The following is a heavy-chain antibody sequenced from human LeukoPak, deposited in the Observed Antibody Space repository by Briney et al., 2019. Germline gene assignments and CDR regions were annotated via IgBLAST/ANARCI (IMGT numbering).Heavy chain of an antibody. CDR1: GFTFSSYA. V-gene: IGHV3-23*01. Sequence: GGSLRLSCAASGFTFSSYAMSWVRQAPGRGLEWVSGINGSSSSTYYADSVKGRFTISISRDNFKNTLYLQMNSLRAEDTAVYYCAKGLSTSYYSDFDYWGQGTLVTVSS. CDR3: AKGLSTSYYSDFDY. J-gene: IGHJ4*02. D-gene: IGHD2-2*01. CDR2: INGSSSST.